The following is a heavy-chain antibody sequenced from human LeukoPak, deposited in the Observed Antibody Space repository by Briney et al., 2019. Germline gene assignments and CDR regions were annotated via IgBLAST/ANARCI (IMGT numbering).Heavy chain of an antibody. Sequence: GGSLRLSCIASGFSFSGHWMHWARQLPGKGLVWVSRISPTGSTTSYADSVKGRFTVSRDNAENTLYLLVNNLRAEDTAVYYCARGPNSNWSGLDFWGQGTLLTVSS. CDR1: GFSFSGHW. J-gene: IGHJ4*02. CDR3: ARGPNSNWSGLDF. V-gene: IGHV3-74*01. D-gene: IGHD6-6*01. CDR2: ISPTGSTT.